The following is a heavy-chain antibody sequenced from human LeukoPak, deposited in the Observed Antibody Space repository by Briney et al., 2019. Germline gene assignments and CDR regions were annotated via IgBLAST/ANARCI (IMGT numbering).Heavy chain of an antibody. CDR2: IIPIFGTA. V-gene: IGHV1-69*05. CDR3: ARNYCGGGSCYEYYFDY. Sequence: SVKVSCKASGGTFSSYAISWVRQAPGQGLEWMGRIIPIFGTANYAQKFQGRVTITTDESTSTAYMELSSLRSEDTAVYYCARNYCGGGSCYEYYFDYWGQGTLVTVSS. CDR1: GGTFSSYA. J-gene: IGHJ4*02. D-gene: IGHD2-15*01.